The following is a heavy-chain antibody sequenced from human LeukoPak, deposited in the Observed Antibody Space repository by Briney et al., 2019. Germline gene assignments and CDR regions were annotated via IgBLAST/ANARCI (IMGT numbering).Heavy chain of an antibody. D-gene: IGHD3-10*01. Sequence: PGRSLRLSCAASGFTFSSYGMHWVRQAPGKGLEWVAVIWYDGGNKYYAGSVKGRFTISRDNSKNTLYLQMNSLRAEDTAVYYCAREPGDGSGAWFDPWGQGTLVTVSS. V-gene: IGHV3-33*01. CDR3: AREPGDGSGAWFDP. J-gene: IGHJ5*02. CDR1: GFTFSSYG. CDR2: IWYDGGNK.